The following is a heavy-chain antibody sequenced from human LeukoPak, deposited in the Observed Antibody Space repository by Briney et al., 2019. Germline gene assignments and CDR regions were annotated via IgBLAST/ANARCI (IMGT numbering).Heavy chain of an antibody. CDR2: INQDGSEI. J-gene: IGHJ4*02. D-gene: IGHD5-12*01. CDR3: ARLPGSDSYFDF. V-gene: IGHV3-7*03. CDR1: AFTFSRHW. Sequence: GGSLRLSCAASAFTFSRHWMTWVRQAPGKGLEWVANINQDGSEIHCVGSVKGRFTISRDNAKNSLYLEMNSLRAEDTAVYYCARLPGSDSYFDFWGQGTLVTVSS.